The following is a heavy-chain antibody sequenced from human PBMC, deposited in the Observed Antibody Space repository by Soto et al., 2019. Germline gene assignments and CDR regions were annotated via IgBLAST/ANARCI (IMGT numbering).Heavy chain of an antibody. CDR2: INHSGST. D-gene: IGHD3-3*01. V-gene: IGHV4-34*01. CDR3: ARVTSLGAFDI. J-gene: IGHJ3*02. Sequence: SETLSLTCAVYGGSFSGYSWTWIRQPPGKGLEWIGEINHSGSTNYNPSLKSRVTISVDTSKNQFSLRLSSVTAADTAVCYCARVTSLGAFDIWGQGTMVTVSS. CDR1: GGSFSGYS.